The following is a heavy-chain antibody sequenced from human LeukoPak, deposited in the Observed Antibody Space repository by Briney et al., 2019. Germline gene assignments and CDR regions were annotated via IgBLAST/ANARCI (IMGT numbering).Heavy chain of an antibody. D-gene: IGHD3-22*01. CDR3: AKDMDTGYYYDSSGYIPDY. CDR1: GFTFSSYA. V-gene: IGHV3-23*01. Sequence: GGSLRLSCAASGFTFSSYAMSWVRQAPGKGLEWVSAIRGSGGSTYYADSVKGRFTISRDNSKNTLYLQMNSLRAEDTAVYYCAKDMDTGYYYDSSGYIPDYWGQGTLVTVSS. CDR2: IRGSGGST. J-gene: IGHJ4*02.